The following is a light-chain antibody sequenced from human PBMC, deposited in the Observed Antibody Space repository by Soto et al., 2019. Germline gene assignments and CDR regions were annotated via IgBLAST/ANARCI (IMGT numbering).Light chain of an antibody. CDR3: NSYTGTNSHYV. Sequence: QSALTQPASVSGSPGQSITISCTGTSSDVGKFNSVSWYQHHPGKAPKLIVYDVSNRPSGVANRFSGSKSGNTASLTISGLQAEDEADYFCNSYTGTNSHYVFGTGTKVIVL. J-gene: IGLJ1*01. V-gene: IGLV2-14*03. CDR1: SSDVGKFNS. CDR2: DVS.